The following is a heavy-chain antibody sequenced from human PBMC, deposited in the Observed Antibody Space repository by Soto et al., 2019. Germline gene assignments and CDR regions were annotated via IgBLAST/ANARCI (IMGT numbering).Heavy chain of an antibody. CDR1: GFSFSSYW. J-gene: IGHJ3*01. CDR3: ARSPGGYYIY. D-gene: IGHD3-9*01. CDR2: INTDGSST. Sequence: GGSLRISCADSGFSFSSYWMHWVRQGPGKGLVWVSRINTDGSSTNYADSVKGRFTISRDDAKNTVYLQMNSLRAEDTAVYYCARSPGGYYIYWGQGTMVPVSS. V-gene: IGHV3-74*01.